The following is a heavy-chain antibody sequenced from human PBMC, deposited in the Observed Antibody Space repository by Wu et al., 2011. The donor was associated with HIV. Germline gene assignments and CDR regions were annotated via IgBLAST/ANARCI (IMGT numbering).Heavy chain of an antibody. J-gene: IGHJ4*02. CDR3: ARASVSQHLGYF. CDR2: INPNSGGT. D-gene: IGHD6-13*01. Sequence: QVQLVQSGAEVKKPGASVKVSCKASGYTFTGYYMHWVRQAPGQGLEWMGWINPNSGGTNYARKFQGRVTMTRDTSINTAYMELSRLRSDDTAVYYCARASVSQHLGYFWGQGTLVTVSS. CDR1: GYTFTGYY. V-gene: IGHV1-2*02.